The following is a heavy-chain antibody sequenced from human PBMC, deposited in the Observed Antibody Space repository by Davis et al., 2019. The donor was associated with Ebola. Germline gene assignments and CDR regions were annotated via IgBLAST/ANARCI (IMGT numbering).Heavy chain of an antibody. CDR2: TYYTGDA. J-gene: IGHJ6*02. Sequence: SETLSLTCSVSGASISSTDNCWTCIRQPPGKGPEYIGYTYYTGDAYYNPSLRSRVTISADMSKNQFSLKVTSVIAADTAVYYCARGVKGPFYWYGMDVWGQGTTVTVSS. CDR3: ARGVKGPFYWYGMDV. CDR1: GASISSTDNC. V-gene: IGHV4-30-4*07. D-gene: IGHD3-22*01.